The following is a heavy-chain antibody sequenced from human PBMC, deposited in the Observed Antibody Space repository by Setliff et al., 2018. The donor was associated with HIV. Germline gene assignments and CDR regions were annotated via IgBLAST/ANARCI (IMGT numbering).Heavy chain of an antibody. D-gene: IGHD5-18*01. CDR2: ISYDGNNK. CDR3: AKAVEAWIQLWPRGDYFDY. CDR1: GFTFSSYG. Sequence: PGESPKISCAASGFTFSSYGMHWVRQAPGKGLEWVAIISYDGNNKYYADSVKGRFTFSRDNSKNTLYLQMNSLRAEDTAVYYCAKAVEAWIQLWPRGDYFDYWGQGTLVTVSS. V-gene: IGHV3-30*18. J-gene: IGHJ4*02.